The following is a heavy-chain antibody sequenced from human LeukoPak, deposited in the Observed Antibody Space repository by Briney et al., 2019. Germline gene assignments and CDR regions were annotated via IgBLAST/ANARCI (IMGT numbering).Heavy chain of an antibody. J-gene: IGHJ6*02. CDR1: GGTFSNYT. Sequence: SVKVSCKASGGTFSNYTISWVRQAPGQGLEWMGKTIPFLDITNYAQKFQGRVTITADKSTSTGYMELSSLTSEDTAVYYCAREFMVRGVILDSVWGQGTTVTVSS. V-gene: IGHV1-69*04. CDR3: AREFMVRGVILDSV. CDR2: TIPFLDIT. D-gene: IGHD3-10*01.